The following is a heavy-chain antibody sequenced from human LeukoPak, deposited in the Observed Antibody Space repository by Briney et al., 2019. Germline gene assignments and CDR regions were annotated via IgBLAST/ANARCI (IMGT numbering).Heavy chain of an antibody. D-gene: IGHD2-2*01. CDR2: IIPIFGTA. CDR3: ARDSTPRKPGVYYMDV. V-gene: IGHV1-69*05. J-gene: IGHJ6*03. Sequence: SVKVSCKASVGTFSSYAISWVRQAPGQGLEWMGGIIPIFGTANYAQKFQGRVTITTDESTSTAFMELSSLRSEDTAVYYCARDSTPRKPGVYYMDVWGKGTTVTVSS. CDR1: VGTFSSYA.